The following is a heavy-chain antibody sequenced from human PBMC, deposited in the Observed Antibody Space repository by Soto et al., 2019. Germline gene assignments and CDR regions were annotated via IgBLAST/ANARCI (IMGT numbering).Heavy chain of an antibody. CDR2: IYCSGST. CDR1: GGSISSSSYY. J-gene: IGHJ5*02. V-gene: IGHV4-39*02. CDR3: ARATPKYCSRTSCYLSRRWFDL. D-gene: IGHD2-2*01. Sequence: ASETLSLTCTVSGGSISSSSYYWGRLRQPPGKGLEWIGSIYCSGSTYHNPSLKSRVTISVATTKIHLSLNLSSVTAADTAVYYCARATPKYCSRTSCYLSRRWFDLWGQGTLVTVSS.